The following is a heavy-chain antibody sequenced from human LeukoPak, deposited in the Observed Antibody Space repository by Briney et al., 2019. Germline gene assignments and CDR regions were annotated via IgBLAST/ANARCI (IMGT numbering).Heavy chain of an antibody. CDR2: INPDGRDT. CDR1: GFTFNRCW. V-gene: IGHV3-7*01. CDR3: TSWGDTTAEYFQR. Sequence: GGSLRLSCVVSGFTFNRCWMNWVRQAPGKGLGWVAHINPDGRDTYYVDSVKGRFTISRDNAQNSMYLQMNSLRVEDTAVYYCTSWGDTTAEYFQRWGQGTLVTVSS. D-gene: IGHD2-21*02. J-gene: IGHJ1*01.